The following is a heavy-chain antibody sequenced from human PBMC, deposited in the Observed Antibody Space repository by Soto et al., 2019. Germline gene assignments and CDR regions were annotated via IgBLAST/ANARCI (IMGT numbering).Heavy chain of an antibody. CDR3: ARRRIAEAPPGYGMDV. V-gene: IGHV5-10-1*01. CDR2: IDPSDSYT. J-gene: IGHJ6*04. CDR1: GYSFTSYW. D-gene: IGHD6-13*01. Sequence: RGESLKISCKGSGYSFTSYWISWVRQMPGKGLEWMGRIDPSDSYTNYSPSFQGHVTISADKSISNAYLQWSSLKASDTAMYYCARRRIAEAPPGYGMDVWGKGTTVTVSS.